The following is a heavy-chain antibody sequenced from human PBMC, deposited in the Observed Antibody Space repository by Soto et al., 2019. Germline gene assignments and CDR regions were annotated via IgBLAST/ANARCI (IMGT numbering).Heavy chain of an antibody. CDR1: GFPVIHAR. Sequence: PRGSLGISFAASGFPVIHARMGWVRQAPGKGLEWVGRIKSKTDGGTTDYAAPVKGRFTISRDDSKNTLYLQMNSLKTEDTAVYYCTTDPLIQLWDQDYWGQGTLVTVSS. CDR2: IKSKTDGGTT. V-gene: IGHV3-15*01. CDR3: TTDPLIQLWDQDY. J-gene: IGHJ4*02. D-gene: IGHD5-18*01.